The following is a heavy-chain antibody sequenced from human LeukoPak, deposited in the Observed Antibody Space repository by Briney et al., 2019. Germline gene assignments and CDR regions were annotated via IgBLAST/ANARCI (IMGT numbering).Heavy chain of an antibody. CDR2: ISWDGDST. J-gene: IGHJ4*02. V-gene: IGHV3-43D*03. Sequence: GGSLRLSCEASGITFDDYAMHWARQAPGKGLEWVSLISWDGDSTYYADSVKGRFTISRDNSKKSLYLQMNSLRAEDTALYYCATTSSPFHYFDYWGQGTLVTVSS. CDR1: GITFDDYA. D-gene: IGHD1-26*01. CDR3: ATTSSPFHYFDY.